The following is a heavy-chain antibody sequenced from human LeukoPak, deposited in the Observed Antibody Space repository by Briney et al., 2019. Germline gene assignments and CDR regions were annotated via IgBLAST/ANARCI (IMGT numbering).Heavy chain of an antibody. CDR2: IYYSGST. V-gene: IGHV4-39*01. J-gene: IGHJ4*02. CDR3: ARQSRFGENFDY. D-gene: IGHD3-10*01. Sequence: SETLSLTCSVSGGSISSSSYYWSWIRQPPGKGLEWIGTIYYSGSTYYSPSLKSRVTISGDTSKNQFSLKLSSVTAADTAVYYCARQSRFGENFDYWGQGTLVTVSS. CDR1: GGSISSSSYY.